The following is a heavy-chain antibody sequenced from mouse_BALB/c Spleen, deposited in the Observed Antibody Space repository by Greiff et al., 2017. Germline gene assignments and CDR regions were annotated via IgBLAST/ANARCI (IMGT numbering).Heavy chain of an antibody. CDR1: GYTFTSYW. Sequence: QVQLQQPGAELVKPGAPVKLSCKASGYTFTSYWMNWVKQRPGRGLEWIGRIDPSDSETHYNQKFKDKATLTVDKSSSTAYIQLSSLTSEDSAVYYCARSGPFPYWGQGTLVTVSA. V-gene: IGHV1-69*02. CDR2: IDPSDSET. CDR3: ARSGPFPY. J-gene: IGHJ3*01.